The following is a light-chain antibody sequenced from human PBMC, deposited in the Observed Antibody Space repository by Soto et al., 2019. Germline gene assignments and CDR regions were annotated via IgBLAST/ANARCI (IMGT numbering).Light chain of an antibody. V-gene: IGKV3D-20*02. J-gene: IGKJ5*01. CDR2: GAS. CDR3: QQRGNWPIT. CDR1: PSVSSRS. Sequence: ENVLTQSPGTLSLSPGEGATLSCRASPSVSSRSLAWYQQRPGQAPRLLIYGASTRATGIPARFSGSGSGTEFTLTISSLQSEDFAVYYCQQRGNWPITFGQGTRLEIK.